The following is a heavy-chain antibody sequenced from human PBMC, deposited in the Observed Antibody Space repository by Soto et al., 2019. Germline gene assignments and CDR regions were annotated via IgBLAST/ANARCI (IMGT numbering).Heavy chain of an antibody. V-gene: IGHV3-23*01. CDR2: ISGSGGST. J-gene: IGHJ4*02. D-gene: IGHD2-15*01. CDR3: VKGTLGYCSGGSCYLDY. Sequence: EVQLLESGGGLVQPGGSLRLSCAASGFTFSSYAMSWVRQAPGKGLEWVSGISGSGGSTYYADSVKGRFTISRDNSKNTLYLQMNSLRAEDTAVYYCVKGTLGYCSGGSCYLDYWGQGTLVTVSS. CDR1: GFTFSSYA.